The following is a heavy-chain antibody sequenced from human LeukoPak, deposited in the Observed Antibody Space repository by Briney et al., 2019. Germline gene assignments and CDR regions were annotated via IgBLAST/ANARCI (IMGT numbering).Heavy chain of an antibody. CDR1: GFTFSSYS. CDR2: ISSSGSTI. Sequence: SGGSLRLSCAASGFTFSSYSMNWVRQAPGKGLEWVSYISSSGSTIYYADSVKGRFTISRDNAENSLFLQMNSLRAGDTAVYYCATGYNSGWSLFDYWGQGTLVTASS. CDR3: ATGYNSGWSLFDY. J-gene: IGHJ4*02. D-gene: IGHD6-19*01. V-gene: IGHV3-48*01.